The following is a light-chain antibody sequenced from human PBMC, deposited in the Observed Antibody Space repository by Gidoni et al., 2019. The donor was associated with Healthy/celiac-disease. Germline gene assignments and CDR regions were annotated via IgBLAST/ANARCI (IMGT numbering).Light chain of an antibody. V-gene: IGLV6-57*02. Sequence: KFMLTQPHSVSESPGKTVTISCTGSSGSIASNYVQWYQPRPGSAPTTVIYADTQRPSGVPDRFSGSIDSSSNSASLTISGLKTEDEADYYCQSYDSSNHVVFGGGTKLTVL. J-gene: IGLJ2*01. CDR2: ADT. CDR1: SGSIASNY. CDR3: QSYDSSNHVV.